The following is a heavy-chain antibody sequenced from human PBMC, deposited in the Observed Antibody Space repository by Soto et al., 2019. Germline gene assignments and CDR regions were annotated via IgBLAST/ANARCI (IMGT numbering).Heavy chain of an antibody. Sequence: VQLLESGGGLVQPGGSLRLSCAASGFTFSSYAMSWVRQAPGKGLEWVSAISGSGGSTYYADSVKGRFTISRDNSKNTLYLQMNSLRAEDTAVYYCAKVSAVWGSYRNLDFDYWGQGTLVTVSS. CDR3: AKVSAVWGSYRNLDFDY. J-gene: IGHJ4*02. CDR2: ISGSGGST. D-gene: IGHD3-16*02. CDR1: GFTFSSYA. V-gene: IGHV3-23*01.